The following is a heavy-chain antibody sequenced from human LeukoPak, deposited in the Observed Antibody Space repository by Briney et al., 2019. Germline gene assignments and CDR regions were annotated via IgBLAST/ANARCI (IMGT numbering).Heavy chain of an antibody. J-gene: IGHJ3*01. D-gene: IGHD7-27*01. CDR1: GFTFSIYA. Sequence: GGSLRLSCAASGFTFSIYAMSWVRQAPGKGLAWVSGLNEDGGYTYYTDSVKGRFTISRDNSRNTLYLQMNSLRAEDAAVYYCVKSSDNWGAFDSWGQGTMVTVS. CDR2: LNEDGGYT. CDR3: VKSSDNWGAFDS. V-gene: IGHV3-23*01.